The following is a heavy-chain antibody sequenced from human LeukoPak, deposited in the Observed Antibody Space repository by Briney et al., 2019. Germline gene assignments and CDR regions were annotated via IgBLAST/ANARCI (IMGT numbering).Heavy chain of an antibody. CDR1: GYMFSTYH. V-gene: IGHV1-46*01. CDR3: ARLVGATRAGAFDV. CDR2: INPTSGSA. Sequence: ASVKVSCKASGYMFSTYHIHWVRQAPGQGLEWMGIINPTSGSAIYGQKFQGRVTMTRDMSTTTVYMDLTGLTYEDTAVYYCARLVGATRAGAFDVWGQGTKVTVSS. D-gene: IGHD1-26*01. J-gene: IGHJ3*01.